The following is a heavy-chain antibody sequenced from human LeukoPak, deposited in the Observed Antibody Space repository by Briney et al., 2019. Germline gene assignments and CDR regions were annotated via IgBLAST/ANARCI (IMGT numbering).Heavy chain of an antibody. CDR1: GGSISSYY. CDR2: IYTSGST. V-gene: IGHV4-4*07. CDR3: ARGQQLWFRYYGMDV. Sequence: SETLSLTCTVSGGSISSYYWSWIRQPAGKGLEWIGRIYTSGSTNYNPSLKSRVTMSVDTSKNQFSLKLSSVTAADTAVYYCARGQQLWFRYYGMDVWGQGTTVTVSS. D-gene: IGHD5-18*01. J-gene: IGHJ6*02.